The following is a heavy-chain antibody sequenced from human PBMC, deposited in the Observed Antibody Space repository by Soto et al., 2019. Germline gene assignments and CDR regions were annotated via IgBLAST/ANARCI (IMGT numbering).Heavy chain of an antibody. V-gene: IGHV3-20*04. D-gene: IGHD5-18*01. J-gene: IGHJ2*01. Sequence: EVQLLASGGGVVRPGGSLRLSCVASGFTYNEYGMSWVRQVPGKGLEWISGVSWGGDDAGYADSVKGRFTVSRDNAKNSLYLKMDSLGYEETAFYCCESAYSFTPAWHFDVWGRSTLCTVSS. CDR2: VSWGGDDA. CDR3: ESAYSFTPAWHFDV. CDR1: GFTYNEYG.